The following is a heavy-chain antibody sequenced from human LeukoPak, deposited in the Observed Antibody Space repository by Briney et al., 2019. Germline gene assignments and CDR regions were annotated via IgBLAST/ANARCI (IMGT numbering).Heavy chain of an antibody. V-gene: IGHV3-23*01. J-gene: IGHJ4*02. D-gene: IGHD1-26*01. Sequence: GESLRLSCAAPGFTFSSSAMSWVRQAPGKGLEWVSGISGSGGSTYYADSVKGRFTISRDNSKNTLYLQMNSLRAEDTAVYYCAKAGSIRFDYWGQGTLVTVSS. CDR2: ISGSGGST. CDR1: GFTFSSSA. CDR3: AKAGSIRFDY.